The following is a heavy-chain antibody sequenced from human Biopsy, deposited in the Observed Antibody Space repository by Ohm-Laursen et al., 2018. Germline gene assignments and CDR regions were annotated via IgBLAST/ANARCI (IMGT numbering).Heavy chain of an antibody. D-gene: IGHD2-15*01. CDR3: ARAVGIAAAPIDY. V-gene: IGHV3-21*04. Sequence: SLRLSCAAPGFTFSGFSMNWVCQAPGKGLEWVSSISASGNHIYYTDSVKGRFTVSRDNGKNSVYLQMNSLRGEDTAVYYCARAVGIAAAPIDYWGQGTLVTVSS. CDR1: GFTFSGFS. CDR2: ISASGNHI. J-gene: IGHJ4*02.